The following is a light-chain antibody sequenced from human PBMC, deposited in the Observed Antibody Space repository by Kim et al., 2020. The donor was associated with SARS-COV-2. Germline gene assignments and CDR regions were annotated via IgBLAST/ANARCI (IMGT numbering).Light chain of an antibody. CDR1: QSISSY. CDR3: QQSFSTPLT. J-gene: IGKJ4*01. V-gene: IGKV1-39*01. Sequence: DIQMTQSPSSLSASVGDRVTITCRASQSISSYLNWYQQKPGRAPKFLIYAASSLQDGVSSRFSGSGSGTDFTLTISSLQPEDFATYYCQQSFSTPLTFGGGTKVEIK. CDR2: AAS.